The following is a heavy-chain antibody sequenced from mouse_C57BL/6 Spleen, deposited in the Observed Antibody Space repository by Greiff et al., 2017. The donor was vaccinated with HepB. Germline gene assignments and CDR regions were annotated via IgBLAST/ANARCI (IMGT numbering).Heavy chain of an antibody. Sequence: VQLKESGPGLVQPSQSLSITCTVSGFSLTSYGVHWVRQSPGKGLEWLGVIWSGGSTDYNAAFISRLSISKDNSKSQVFFKMNSLQADDTAIYYCARPLTGYAMDYWGQGTSVTVSS. CDR2: IWSGGST. D-gene: IGHD4-1*01. CDR3: ARPLTGYAMDY. V-gene: IGHV2-2*01. CDR1: GFSLTSYG. J-gene: IGHJ4*01.